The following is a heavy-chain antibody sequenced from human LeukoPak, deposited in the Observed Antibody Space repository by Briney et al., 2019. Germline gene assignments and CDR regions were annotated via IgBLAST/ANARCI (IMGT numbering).Heavy chain of an antibody. CDR2: IYYRGST. Sequence: PSETLSLTCTVSGGSISVSTSYWAWIRQPPGKGPEWLGSIYYRGSTYYNPSLTSRLTISVNTSKNQFSLKLRSLDAADSSVYYCGGGEQVNWFDPWGQGALVIVSS. J-gene: IGHJ5*02. CDR3: GGGEQVNWFDP. V-gene: IGHV4-39*01. D-gene: IGHD1-26*01. CDR1: GGSISVSTSY.